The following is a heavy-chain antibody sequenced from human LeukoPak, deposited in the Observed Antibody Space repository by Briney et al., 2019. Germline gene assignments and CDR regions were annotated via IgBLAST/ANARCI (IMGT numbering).Heavy chain of an antibody. D-gene: IGHD2-2*01. V-gene: IGHV3-23*01. CDR1: GFTFSSYA. Sequence: GGSLRLSRAASGFTFSSYAMSWVRQAPGKGLEWVSAISGSGGSTYYADSVKGRFTISRDNSKNTLYLQMNSLRAEDTAVYYCAKVESLGVVVPAAINYFDYWGQGTLVTVSS. J-gene: IGHJ4*02. CDR2: ISGSGGST. CDR3: AKVESLGVVVPAAINYFDY.